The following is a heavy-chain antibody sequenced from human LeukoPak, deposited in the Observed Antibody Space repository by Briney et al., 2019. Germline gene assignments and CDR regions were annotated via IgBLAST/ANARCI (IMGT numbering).Heavy chain of an antibody. CDR1: GYTFTGYY. CDR2: MNPNSGNT. V-gene: IGHV1-8*02. CDR3: ARVGEYDIWGMDV. D-gene: IGHD3-9*01. J-gene: IGHJ6*02. Sequence: ASVKVSCKASGYTFTGYYMHWVRQAPGQGLEWMGWMNPNSGNTGYAQKFQGRVTMTRNTSISTAYMELSSLRSEDTAVYYCARVGEYDIWGMDVWGQGTTVTVSS.